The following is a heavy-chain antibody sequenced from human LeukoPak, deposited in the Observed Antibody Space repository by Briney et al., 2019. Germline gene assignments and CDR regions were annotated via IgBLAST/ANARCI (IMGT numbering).Heavy chain of an antibody. CDR2: IKQDGSAK. Sequence: PGGSLRLSCAASGFNLITYWMSWVRQAPGKGLEWVANIKQDGSAKYYVDSVKGRFTISRDNAKNSLHLQMNSLRADDAAVYYCARVGTDSPWLWDYWGQGTLVTVSS. D-gene: IGHD5-18*01. CDR1: GFNLITYW. V-gene: IGHV3-7*01. CDR3: ARVGTDSPWLWDY. J-gene: IGHJ4*02.